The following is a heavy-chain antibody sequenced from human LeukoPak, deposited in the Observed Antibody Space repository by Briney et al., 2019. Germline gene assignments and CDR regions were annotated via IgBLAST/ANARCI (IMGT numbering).Heavy chain of an antibody. J-gene: IGHJ5*02. CDR3: ARARGAGFDP. D-gene: IGHD1-26*01. CDR2: IGTAGDT. V-gene: IGHV3-13*01. CDR1: GFTFSSYD. Sequence: AGGSLRLSCAASGFTFSSYDVHWVRQATGKGLEWVSAIGTAGDTYYPGSVKGRFTISRENAKNSLYLQMNSLRAGDTAVYYCARARGAGFDPWGQGTLVTVSS.